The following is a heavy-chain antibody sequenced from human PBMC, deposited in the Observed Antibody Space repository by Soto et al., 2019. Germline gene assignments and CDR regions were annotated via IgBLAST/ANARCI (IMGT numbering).Heavy chain of an antibody. V-gene: IGHV1-69*12. CDR3: ARVEAVAGLYNYHGLDV. J-gene: IGHJ6*02. D-gene: IGHD6-19*01. CDR2: IVPIFGTT. CDR1: GGTFSNYA. Sequence: QVQLVQSGAEVKKPGSSVKVSCKVSGGTFSNYAIDWVRLAPGHGLEWMGGIVPIFGTTYYTHKFQGRATIIEDVSKTTAYLEMSSLRSEDTSISYCARVEAVAGLYNYHGLDVWGQGTAVTVSS.